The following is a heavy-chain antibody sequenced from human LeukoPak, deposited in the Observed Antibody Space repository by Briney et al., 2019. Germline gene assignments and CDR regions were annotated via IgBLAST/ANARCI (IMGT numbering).Heavy chain of an antibody. Sequence: TGGSLRLSCAASGFTFSSYSMNWVRQAPGKGLEWVSYISSSGNTIYYADSVKGRFTISRDNAKNSLYLQMTSLRAEDTAVYYCASQYHYDSTGYYNSDLFDPWGQGTLVTVSS. J-gene: IGHJ5*02. CDR2: ISSSGNTI. CDR1: GFTFSSYS. CDR3: ASQYHYDSTGYYNSDLFDP. V-gene: IGHV3-48*04. D-gene: IGHD3-22*01.